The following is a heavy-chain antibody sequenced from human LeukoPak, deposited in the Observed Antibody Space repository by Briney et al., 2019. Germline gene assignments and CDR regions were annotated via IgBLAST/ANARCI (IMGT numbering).Heavy chain of an antibody. Sequence: PSETLSLTCAVYGGSFSGYYWSWIRQPPGKGLEWIGEINHSGSTNNNPSLKSRVTISVDTSKNQFSLKLSSVTAADTAVYYCASKTYYYGSGSYYRYWGQGTLVTVSS. CDR2: INHSGST. J-gene: IGHJ4*02. V-gene: IGHV4-34*01. D-gene: IGHD3-10*01. CDR3: ASKTYYYGSGSYYRY. CDR1: GGSFSGYY.